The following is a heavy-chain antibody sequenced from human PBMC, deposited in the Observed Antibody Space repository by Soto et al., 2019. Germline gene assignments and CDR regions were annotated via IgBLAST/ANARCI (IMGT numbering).Heavy chain of an antibody. V-gene: IGHV5-51*01. CDR3: ARHKGETGTIKYYSYGMDV. CDR2: IYPGDSDT. J-gene: IGHJ6*02. D-gene: IGHD1-1*01. CDR1: GYSFTSYW. Sequence: PGESLKISCKGSGYSFTSYWIGWVRQMPGKGLEWMGIIYPGDSDTRYSPSFQGQVTISADKSISTAYLQWSSLKASDTAMYYCARHKGETGTIKYYSYGMDVWGQGTTVTVSS.